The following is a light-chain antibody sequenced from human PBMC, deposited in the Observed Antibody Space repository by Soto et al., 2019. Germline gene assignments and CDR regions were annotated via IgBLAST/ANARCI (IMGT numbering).Light chain of an antibody. Sequence: QSVLTQPPSVSAAPGQTVTISCSGSSSNIGNNYVSWFQQFPGRAPKLLIYDNDERPSGIPDRFSGSKSATSATLGITGLQTGDEADYYCGTWDSSLSAGVFGGGTQLTVL. J-gene: IGLJ2*01. CDR3: GTWDSSLSAGV. V-gene: IGLV1-51*01. CDR1: SSNIGNNY. CDR2: DND.